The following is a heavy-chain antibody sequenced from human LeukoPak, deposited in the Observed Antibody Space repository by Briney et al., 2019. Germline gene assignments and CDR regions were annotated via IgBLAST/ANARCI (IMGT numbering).Heavy chain of an antibody. V-gene: IGHV4-59*01. J-gene: IGHJ4*02. CDR2: IYYSGST. CDR3: ARGVYDYVWGSYFPDY. D-gene: IGHD3-16*01. CDR1: GGSISSYY. Sequence: SETLSLTCTVSGGSISSYYWSWIRQPPGKGLEWIGYIYYSGSTNYNPSLKSRVTISVDTSKNQFSLKLSSVTAADTAVYYCARGVYDYVWGSYFPDYWGQGTLVTVSS.